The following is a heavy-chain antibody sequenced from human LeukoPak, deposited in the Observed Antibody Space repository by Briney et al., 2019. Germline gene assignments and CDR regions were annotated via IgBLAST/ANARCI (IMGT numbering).Heavy chain of an antibody. CDR2: IYYSGST. CDR3: ARRRKVPAPRAGDAFDI. CDR1: NDSITSGAYY. D-gene: IGHD2-21*02. J-gene: IGHJ3*02. V-gene: IGHV4-61*08. Sequence: SETLSLTCTVSNDSITSGAYYWTWIRQHPGKGLEWIGYIYYSGSTNYSPSLKSRVTISVDTSKNQFSLKLSSVTAADTAIYYCARRRKVPAPRAGDAFDIWGQGTMVTVSS.